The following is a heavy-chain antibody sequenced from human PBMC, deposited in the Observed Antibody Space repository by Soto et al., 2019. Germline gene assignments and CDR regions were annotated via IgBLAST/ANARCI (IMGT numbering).Heavy chain of an antibody. D-gene: IGHD4-17*01. Sequence: EVQLVESGGGLVHPGGSLRPSCAASGLTFSSYWMHWVRQAPGKGLVWVSRIKSDGSSTACADSVKGRFTISRHNAKNTLYLQMNSLRAEDTAVYYCASSVHDYGDHNTWFDSWGQGTLVTVSS. CDR3: ASSVHDYGDHNTWFDS. V-gene: IGHV3-74*01. CDR1: GLTFSSYW. CDR2: IKSDGSST. J-gene: IGHJ5*01.